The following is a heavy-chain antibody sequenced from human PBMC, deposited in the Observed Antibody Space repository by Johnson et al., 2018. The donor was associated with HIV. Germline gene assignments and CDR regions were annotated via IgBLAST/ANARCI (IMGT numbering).Heavy chain of an antibody. V-gene: IGHV3-7*01. J-gene: IGHJ3*02. CDR3: ARDLRGAFDI. D-gene: IGHD4-17*01. CDR2: IKQDGSEK. CDR1: GFTFSNYG. Sequence: VQLVESGGGVVQPGGSLRLSCAASGFTFSNYGMHWVRQAPGKGLEWVANIKQDGSEKYYVDSVKGRFTMSRDNAKNSLYLQMNSLRAEDTAVYYCARDLRGAFDIWGQGTMVTVSS.